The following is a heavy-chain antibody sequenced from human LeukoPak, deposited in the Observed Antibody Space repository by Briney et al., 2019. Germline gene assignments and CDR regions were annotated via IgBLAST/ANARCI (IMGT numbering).Heavy chain of an antibody. CDR3: ARDPDYYDSSGSSGYFDL. CDR1: GVSISRYY. Sequence: SETLSLTCTVSGVSISRYYWSWIRQPPGTGLEWIGYIYYSGSTNYNPSLKSRVTISVDTSKNQFSLKLSSVTAADTAVYYCARDPDYYDSSGSSGYFDLWGRGTLVTVSS. V-gene: IGHV4-59*01. CDR2: IYYSGST. J-gene: IGHJ2*01. D-gene: IGHD3-22*01.